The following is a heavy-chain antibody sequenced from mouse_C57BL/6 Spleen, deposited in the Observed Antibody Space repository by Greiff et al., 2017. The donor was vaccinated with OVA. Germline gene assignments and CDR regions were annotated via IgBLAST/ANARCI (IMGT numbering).Heavy chain of an antibody. CDR1: GYTFTDYY. V-gene: IGHV1-26*01. J-gene: IGHJ2*01. Sequence: VQLQQSGPELVKPGASVKISCKASGYTFTDYYMNWVKQSHGKSLEWIGDINPNNGGTSYNQKFKGKATLTVDKSSSTAYMELRSLTSEDSAVYYCAVNYYGSYYFDYWGQGTTLTVSS. CDR3: AVNYYGSYYFDY. D-gene: IGHD1-1*01. CDR2: INPNNGGT.